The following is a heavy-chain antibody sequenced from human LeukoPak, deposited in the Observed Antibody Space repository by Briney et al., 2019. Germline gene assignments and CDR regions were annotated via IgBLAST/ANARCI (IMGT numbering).Heavy chain of an antibody. CDR3: AREGQNYDIVTGYSTFDY. CDR1: GFTFSSYG. J-gene: IGHJ4*02. D-gene: IGHD3-9*01. Sequence: PGRSLRLSCAASGFTFSSYGMHWVRQAPGKGLEWVAVIWYDGSNKYYAAYVKGRFTISRDNSKNTLYPQMNSLRAEDTAVYYCAREGQNYDIVTGYSTFDYWGQGTLVTVSS. V-gene: IGHV3-33*01. CDR2: IWYDGSNK.